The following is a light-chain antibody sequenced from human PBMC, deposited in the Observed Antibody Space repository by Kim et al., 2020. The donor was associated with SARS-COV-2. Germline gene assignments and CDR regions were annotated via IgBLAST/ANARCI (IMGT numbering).Light chain of an antibody. V-gene: IGKV3-20*01. CDR1: QTVIGNF. CDR2: GAS. J-gene: IGKJ1*01. CDR3: QQYSSSPQT. Sequence: TVLTQSPGTLSLSPGERVSLSCRASQTVIGNFLAWFQQKPGQAPRLLIYGASSRATGIPDRFSGSGSGTDFTLTISRLEPEDFGVYYCQQYSSSPQTVGRGTKVDIK.